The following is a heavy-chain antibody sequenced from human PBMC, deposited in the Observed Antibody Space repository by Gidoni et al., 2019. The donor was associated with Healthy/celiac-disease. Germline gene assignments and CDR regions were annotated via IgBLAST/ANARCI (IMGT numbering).Heavy chain of an antibody. J-gene: IGHJ6*02. CDR2: ISYDGSNK. CDR3: ARDRQQPDNYYYYGMDV. D-gene: IGHD6-13*01. V-gene: IGHV3-30-3*01. Sequence: QVQLVESGGGVVQPGRSLRLSCAASGFTFSSYAMHWVRQAPGKGLEWVAVISYDGSNKDYADSVKGRFTISRDNSKNTLYLQMNSLRAEDTAVYYCARDRQQPDNYYYYGMDVWGQGTTVTVSS. CDR1: GFTFSSYA.